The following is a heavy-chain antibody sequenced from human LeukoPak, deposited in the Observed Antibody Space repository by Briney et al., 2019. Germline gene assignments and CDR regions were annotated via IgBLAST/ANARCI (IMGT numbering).Heavy chain of an antibody. CDR3: VRKNRDFNAAFDI. CDR1: GFTVSNNY. CDR2: SYSDSNT. V-gene: IGHV3-53*01. D-gene: IGHD1-14*01. J-gene: IGHJ3*02. Sequence: PGGSLRLPCAAPGFTVSNNYMSWVRQAPGKGLEWVSISYSDSNTNYADSVKGRFTISRDTSQNTLSLQMNSLRAEDTAVYYCVRKNRDFNAAFDIWGQGTVVTVSS.